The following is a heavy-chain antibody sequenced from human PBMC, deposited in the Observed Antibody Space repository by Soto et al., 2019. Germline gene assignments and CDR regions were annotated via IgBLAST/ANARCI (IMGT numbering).Heavy chain of an antibody. V-gene: IGHV3-30*03. J-gene: IGHJ4*02. Sequence: QVQLVESGGGVVQPGRSLRLSCAASGFTFSSYGMQWVRQAPGKWLEWVAVISYDGSNKYYADSVKGRFTISRDNSKNTLYLQMNSLRAEDTAVYYCATSGVVVAATFDYWGQGTLVTVSS. CDR2: ISYDGSNK. CDR1: GFTFSSYG. D-gene: IGHD2-15*01. CDR3: ATSGVVVAATFDY.